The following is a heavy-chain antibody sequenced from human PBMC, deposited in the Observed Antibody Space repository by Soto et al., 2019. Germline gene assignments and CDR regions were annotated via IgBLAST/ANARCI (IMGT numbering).Heavy chain of an antibody. CDR1: GGSFSGSA. CDR3: ARGKRYSYGGPRNYYNYGMNV. Sequence: SETLSLTCAVHGGSFSGSAWSWIRQPLGKGLEWIGEINHSGSTNYNPSLQSRVTISVDTSKNQFSLKLSSVTAADTAVYYCARGKRYSYGGPRNYYNYGMNVWGKGSTV. J-gene: IGHJ6*04. D-gene: IGHD5-18*01. V-gene: IGHV4-34*01. CDR2: INHSGST.